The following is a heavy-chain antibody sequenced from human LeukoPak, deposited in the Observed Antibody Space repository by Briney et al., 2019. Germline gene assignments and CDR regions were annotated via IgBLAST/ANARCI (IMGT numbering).Heavy chain of an antibody. D-gene: IGHD3-22*01. CDR2: INAGNGNT. Sequence: ASVKVSCKASGYTFTSYAMHWVRQAPGQRLEWMGWINAGNGNTKYSQKFQGRVTTTRDTSASTAYMELSSLRSEDTAVYYCARGASYYDSMTHWGQGTLVTVSS. J-gene: IGHJ4*02. V-gene: IGHV1-3*01. CDR1: GYTFTSYA. CDR3: ARGASYYDSMTH.